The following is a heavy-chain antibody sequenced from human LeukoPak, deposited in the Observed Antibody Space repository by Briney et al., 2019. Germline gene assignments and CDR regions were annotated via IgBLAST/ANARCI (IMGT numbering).Heavy chain of an antibody. CDR3: ARGGSTLHSAGGHDIEFYYYYYMDV. J-gene: IGHJ6*03. CDR2: IYHSGST. D-gene: IGHD3-9*01. CDR1: GYSLSNGYY. Sequence: SETLSLTCTVSGYSLSNGYYWGWVRPPPGKGLEWIGSIYHSGSTYYNPSLKSRVTISVDTSKNQFSLKLNSVTAADTAVYYCARGGSTLHSAGGHDIEFYYYYYMDVWGKGTTVTISS. V-gene: IGHV4-38-2*02.